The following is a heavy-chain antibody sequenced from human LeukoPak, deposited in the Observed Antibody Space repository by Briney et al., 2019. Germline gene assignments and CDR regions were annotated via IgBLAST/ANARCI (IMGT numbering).Heavy chain of an antibody. D-gene: IGHD6-19*01. V-gene: IGHV6-1*01. CDR1: GDSVSRDSIA. CDR2: TYYRSKWYN. CDR3: ARENSRGRFDY. J-gene: IGHJ4*02. Sequence: SQTLSLTCAISGDSVSRDSIAWNWIRQSPSRGLEWLGRTYYRSKWYNNYAVSVKSRITINSDSSKNQVSLQLNSVSPEDTAMYYCARENSRGRFDYWGQGTLVTVSS.